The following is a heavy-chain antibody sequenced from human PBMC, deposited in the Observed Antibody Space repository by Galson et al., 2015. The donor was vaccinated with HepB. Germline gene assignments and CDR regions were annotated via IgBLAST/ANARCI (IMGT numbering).Heavy chain of an antibody. J-gene: IGHJ4*02. CDR2: IWYDGSNK. CDR3: ARDGRHRLDSSGYYHYFDY. V-gene: IGHV3-33*01. Sequence: SLRLSCAASGFTFSSYGMHWVRQAPGKGLEWVAVIWYDGSNKYYADSVKGRFTISRDNSKNTLYLQMNSLRAEDTAVYYCARDGRHRLDSSGYYHYFDYWGQGTLVTVSS. D-gene: IGHD3-22*01. CDR1: GFTFSSYG.